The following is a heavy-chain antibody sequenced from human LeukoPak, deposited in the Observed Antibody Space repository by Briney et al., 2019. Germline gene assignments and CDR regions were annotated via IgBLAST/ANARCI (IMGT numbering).Heavy chain of an antibody. CDR2: ISYDGSNK. V-gene: IGHV3-30*18. D-gene: IGHD2-15*01. CDR1: GFTFSSYG. J-gene: IGHJ5*01. Sequence: QPGGSLRLSCAASGFTFSSYGMHWVRQAPGKGLEWVAVISYDGSNKYYADSVKGRFTISRDNSKNTLYLQMNSLRAEDTAVYYWAKNGRYCSGGSCYSSWFDSWGQGTLVTVSS. CDR3: AKNGRYCSGGSCYSSWFDS.